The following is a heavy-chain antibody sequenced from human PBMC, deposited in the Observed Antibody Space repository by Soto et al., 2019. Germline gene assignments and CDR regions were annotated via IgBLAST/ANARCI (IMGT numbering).Heavy chain of an antibody. CDR1: GFTVSSNY. J-gene: IGHJ4*02. V-gene: IGHV3-53*01. Sequence: PGGSLRLSCAASGFTVSSNYMSWVRQAPGKGLEWVSVIYSGGSTYYADSVRGRFTNSRDNSKNTLYLQMNSLRAEDTAVYYCARGQVDYGGNSLGPFDYWGQGTLVTVSS. CDR3: ARGQVDYGGNSLGPFDY. D-gene: IGHD4-17*01. CDR2: IYSGGST.